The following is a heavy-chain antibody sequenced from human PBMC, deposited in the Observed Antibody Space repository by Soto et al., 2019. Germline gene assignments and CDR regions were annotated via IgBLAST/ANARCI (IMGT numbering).Heavy chain of an antibody. CDR2: IYYSGST. V-gene: IGHV4-59*07. CDR1: GRSISSYY. J-gene: IGHJ6*03. CDR3: ARSYRRYCSGGSCHSYYYYYMDV. Sequence: SDTLSLTCTFSGRSISSYYWSWIRQPPRKGLEWIGYIYYSGSTNYNPSLKSRVTISVDTSKNQFSLKLSSVTAADTAVYYCARSYRRYCSGGSCHSYYYYYMDVWGKGTTVT. D-gene: IGHD2-15*01.